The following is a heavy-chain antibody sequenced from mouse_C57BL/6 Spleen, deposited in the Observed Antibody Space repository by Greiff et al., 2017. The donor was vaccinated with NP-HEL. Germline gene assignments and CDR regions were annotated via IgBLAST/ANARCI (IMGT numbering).Heavy chain of an antibody. CDR3: ARSVYYSSYYYWYFDV. CDR1: GYAFSSSW. J-gene: IGHJ1*03. CDR2: IYPGDGDT. V-gene: IGHV1-82*01. D-gene: IGHD2-5*01. Sequence: QVQLKQSGPELVKPGASVKISCKASGYAFSSSWMNWVKQRPGKGLEWIGRIYPGDGDTNYNGKFKGKATLTADKSSSTAYMQLSSLTSEDSAVYFCARSVYYSSYYYWYFDVWGTGTTVTVSS.